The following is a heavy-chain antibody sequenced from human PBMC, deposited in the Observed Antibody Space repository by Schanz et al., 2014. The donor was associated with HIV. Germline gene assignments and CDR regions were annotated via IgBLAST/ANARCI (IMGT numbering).Heavy chain of an antibody. D-gene: IGHD2-15*01. V-gene: IGHV3-33*08. CDR1: GFSLSGYG. CDR2: IWYDGSQK. Sequence: VQLLESGGGLVKPGGSLRLSCAASGFSLSGYGMNWVRQAPGKGLEWVAVIWYDGSQKYYADSVKGRFTVSRDNSNNKLFLQMNSLRADDTGVYYCARDLGYCGGGSCSWGQGTLVTVSS. CDR3: ARDLGYCGGGSCS. J-gene: IGHJ4*02.